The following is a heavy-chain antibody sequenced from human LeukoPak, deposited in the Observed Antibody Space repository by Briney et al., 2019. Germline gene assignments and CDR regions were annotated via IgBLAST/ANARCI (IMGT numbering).Heavy chain of an antibody. J-gene: IGHJ3*02. D-gene: IGHD2-15*01. CDR1: GGTFSSYA. V-gene: IGHV1-69*01. Sequence: SVKVSCKASGGTFSSYAISWVRQAPGQGLEWMGGIIPIFGTANYAQKFQGRVTITADESTSTAYMELSSLRSEDTAVYYCARGSPGEFIVVVVAATPVDAFDIWGQGTMVTVSS. CDR2: IIPIFGTA. CDR3: ARGSPGEFIVVVVAATPVDAFDI.